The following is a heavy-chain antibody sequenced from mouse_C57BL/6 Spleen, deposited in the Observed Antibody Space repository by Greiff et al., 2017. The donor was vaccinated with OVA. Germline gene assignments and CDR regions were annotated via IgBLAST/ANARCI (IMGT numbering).Heavy chain of an antibody. J-gene: IGHJ4*01. CDR2: IDPEDGET. CDR1: GFNFTDYY. V-gene: IGHV14-2*01. Sequence: VQLQQSGAELVKPGASVKLSCTASGFNFTDYYMHWVKQRTEQGLEWIGRIDPEDGETKYAPKFQGKATITADTSSNTAYLQLSSLTSEDTADYYCATHYYGSSYDAMDYWGQGTSVTVSS. D-gene: IGHD1-1*01. CDR3: ATHYYGSSYDAMDY.